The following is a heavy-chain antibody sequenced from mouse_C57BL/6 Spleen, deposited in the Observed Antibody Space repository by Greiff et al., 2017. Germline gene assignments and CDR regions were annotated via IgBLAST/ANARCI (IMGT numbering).Heavy chain of an antibody. D-gene: IGHD2-1*01. CDR2: INPNNGGP. CDR1: GYTFTDYY. CDR3: VLWYLCAMGY. Sequence: VQLHQSGPELVKPGASVKLSCKASGYTFTDYYMNWVKQSHGKSLEWIGNINPNNGGPSYNQKFKGKATLTVDKSSSTAYMELRSLTSEDSAVYFCVLWYLCAMGYWGQGTSVTVSS. V-gene: IGHV1-26*01. J-gene: IGHJ4*01.